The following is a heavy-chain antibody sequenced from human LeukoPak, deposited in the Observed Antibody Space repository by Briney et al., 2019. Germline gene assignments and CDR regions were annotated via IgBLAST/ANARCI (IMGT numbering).Heavy chain of an antibody. CDR3: ARHSSHVGATGGLVWFDP. V-gene: IGHV4-59*08. CDR1: GFTVSHNY. Sequence: GSLRLSCAASGFTVSHNYMSWVRQPPGKGLEWIGYIYYSGRTNYNPSLKSRVTISVDTSKNQFSLKLSSVTAADTAVYYCARHSSHVGATGGLVWFDPWGQGTLVTVSS. J-gene: IGHJ5*02. D-gene: IGHD1-26*01. CDR2: IYYSGRT.